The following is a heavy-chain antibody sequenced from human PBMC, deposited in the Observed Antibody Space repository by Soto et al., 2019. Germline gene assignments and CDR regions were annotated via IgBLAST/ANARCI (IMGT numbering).Heavy chain of an antibody. J-gene: IGHJ4*02. D-gene: IGHD2-15*01. V-gene: IGHV1-46*01. CDR1: GYTFTTYY. Sequence: QVQLVQSGAEVKRPGASVKVSCKASGYTFTTYYMHWVRQAPGQGLEWLGIINPNGGSTTYAQKFQVRVTMTRDTYTSTVYLELSSLRSEDTAVYYCARAGYCSGGTCFHGNCDYWGQGTLVTVSA. CDR2: INPNGGST. CDR3: ARAGYCSGGTCFHGNCDY.